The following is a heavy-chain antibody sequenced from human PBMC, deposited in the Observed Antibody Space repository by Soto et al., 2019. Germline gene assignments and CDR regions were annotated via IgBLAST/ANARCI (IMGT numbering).Heavy chain of an antibody. J-gene: IGHJ5*02. V-gene: IGHV5-10-1*01. CDR2: IDPRDSYV. Sequence: GESLKISCTGFGYTFTTFWISWVRQMPGKGLEWMGRIDPRDSYVNYSPSFQGHVTISLDKSISTAYLQWGSLKASDTAMYYCARLFCSTTTCDSWFDPWGQGTLATVSS. CDR3: ARLFCSTTTCDSWFDP. D-gene: IGHD2-2*01. CDR1: GYTFTTFW.